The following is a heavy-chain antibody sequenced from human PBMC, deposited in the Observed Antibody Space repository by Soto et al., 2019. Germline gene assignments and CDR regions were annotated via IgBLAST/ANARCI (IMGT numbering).Heavy chain of an antibody. V-gene: IGHV1-69*01. CDR1: GGTFSTYS. CDR2: SPPIFGTS. J-gene: IGHJ6*02. CDR3: ARVGRDPKSSSYSGMAV. Sequence: QVQLVQSGAEVKKPGSSVKVSCKASGGTFSTYSISWVRQAPGQGLEWMGGSPPIFGTSKYAQNFQGRVTTTADESTSTAYMELSSLRSDDTAVYYCARVGRDPKSSSYSGMAVWGQGTTVTVSS.